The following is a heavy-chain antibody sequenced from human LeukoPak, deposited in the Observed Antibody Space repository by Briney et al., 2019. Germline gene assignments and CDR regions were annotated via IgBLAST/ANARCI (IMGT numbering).Heavy chain of an antibody. V-gene: IGHV4-39*07. Sequence: SETLSLTCTVSGGSISSSSYYWGWIRQPPGKGLEWIGSIYYSGSTYYNPSLKTRVTISVDTSKNQFSLKLSSVTAADTAVYYCARGTSGSYPPHISRYYYYYYMDVWGKGTTVTVSS. J-gene: IGHJ6*03. CDR1: GGSISSSSYY. CDR3: ARGTSGSYPPHISRYYYYYYMDV. D-gene: IGHD1-26*01. CDR2: IYYSGST.